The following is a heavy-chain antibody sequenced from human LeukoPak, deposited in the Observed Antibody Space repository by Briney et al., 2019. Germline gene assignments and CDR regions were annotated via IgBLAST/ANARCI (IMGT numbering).Heavy chain of an antibody. Sequence: PGGSLRLYCAASGFTFSSHWMSWVRQAPGKGLEWVANIKQDGSEKYYVGSVEGRFTISRDNAKNSLFLQMNTLRAEDTAVYYSAKAHGISSWYYFDYSGDGTLVTASP. J-gene: IGHJ4*01. D-gene: IGHD6-13*01. V-gene: IGHV3-7*01. CDR3: AKAHGISSWYYFDY. CDR1: GFTFSSHW. CDR2: IKQDGSEK.